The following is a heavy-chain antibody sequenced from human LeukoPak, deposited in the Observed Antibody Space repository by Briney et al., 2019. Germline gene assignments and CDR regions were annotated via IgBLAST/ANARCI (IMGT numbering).Heavy chain of an antibody. CDR2: ISTGGGNT. D-gene: IGHD2-2*03. J-gene: IGHJ4*02. Sequence: GGSLRLSCTAPGFTFSSYTMSWVRQAPGKGLKWVSTISTGGGNTYYADSVQGRFTVSRDDSKNTLYLQMNSLRAEDTAVYYCAKDGGLWISAHWGDSWGRGTLVTVSS. V-gene: IGHV3-23*01. CDR1: GFTFSSYT. CDR3: AKDGGLWISAHWGDS.